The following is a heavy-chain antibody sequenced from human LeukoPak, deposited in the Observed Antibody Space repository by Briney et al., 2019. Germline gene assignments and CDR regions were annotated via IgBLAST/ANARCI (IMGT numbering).Heavy chain of an antibody. V-gene: IGHV4-34*01. D-gene: IGHD6-13*01. CDR3: AREGVAAAGAFDN. CDR1: GGSFSGYY. CDR2: INHSGST. J-gene: IGHJ4*02. Sequence: PETLSLTCAVYGGSFSGYYWSWIRQLPGKGLEWIGEINHSGSTNYNPSLKSRVTISVDTSKNQFSLKLTSVTVADTAVYFCAREGVAAAGAFDNWGQGTLVTVSA.